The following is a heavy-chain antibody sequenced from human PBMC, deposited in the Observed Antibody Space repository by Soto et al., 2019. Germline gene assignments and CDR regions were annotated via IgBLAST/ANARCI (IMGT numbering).Heavy chain of an antibody. Sequence: LRLSCAASGFTFSSYSMNWVRQAPGKGLEWVSSISSSSSYIYYADSVKGRFTISRDNAKNSLYLQMNSLRAEDTAVYYCARALIRFMEWLPDWGQGTLVTVSS. CDR3: ARALIRFMEWLPD. D-gene: IGHD3-3*01. V-gene: IGHV3-21*01. CDR1: GFTFSSYS. CDR2: ISSSSSYI. J-gene: IGHJ4*02.